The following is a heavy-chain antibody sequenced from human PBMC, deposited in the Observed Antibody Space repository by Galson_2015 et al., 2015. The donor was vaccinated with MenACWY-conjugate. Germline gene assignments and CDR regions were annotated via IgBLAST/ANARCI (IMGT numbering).Heavy chain of an antibody. CDR1: GYTFSSYG. J-gene: IGHJ4*02. CDR2: ISAYTGKT. D-gene: IGHD5-12*01. V-gene: IGHV1-18*01. Sequence: SVKVSCKASGYTFSSYGFSWVRQAPGQGLEWMAWISAYTGKTKNAEKFQCRVTMTTDTSTNTAYMELRSLRSDDTAVYYCARDEDDRYRPFEYWGQGTLVTVSS. CDR3: ARDEDDRYRPFEY.